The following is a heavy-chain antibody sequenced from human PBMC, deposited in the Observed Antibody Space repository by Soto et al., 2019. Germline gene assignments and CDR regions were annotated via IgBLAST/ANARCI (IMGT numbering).Heavy chain of an antibody. CDR1: GGSISRYY. V-gene: IGHV4-59*01. Sequence: QVQLQESGPGLVKPSETLSLTCTVSGGSISRYYWSWIRQPPGKGLEWIGYIYYSGSTNYNPSLNGRXXISVDTSKNQFSLKLSSVTAADTAVYYCARENAVSGDWFDPWGQGTLVTVSS. J-gene: IGHJ5*02. CDR2: IYYSGST. CDR3: ARENAVSGDWFDP. D-gene: IGHD2-8*01.